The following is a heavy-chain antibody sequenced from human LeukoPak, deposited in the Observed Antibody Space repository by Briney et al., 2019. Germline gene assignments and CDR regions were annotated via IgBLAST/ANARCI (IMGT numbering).Heavy chain of an antibody. CDR1: GGSINSFY. Sequence: SETLSLTCNVSGGSINSFYWSWIRQPPGKGLEWIGYIYGSGSTNYNPSLKSRVTISVDTSKNQFSLRLNSVTAADTAVYYCARLFSSSSGRAFDIWGQGTIVTASS. V-gene: IGHV4-59*01. D-gene: IGHD6-6*01. J-gene: IGHJ3*02. CDR2: IYGSGST. CDR3: ARLFSSSSGRAFDI.